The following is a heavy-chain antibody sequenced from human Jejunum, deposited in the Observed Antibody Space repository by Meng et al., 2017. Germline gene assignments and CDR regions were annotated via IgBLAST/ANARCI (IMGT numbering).Heavy chain of an antibody. Sequence: SETLSLTCTVSGDSISSGSYYWSWIRQPAGKGLEWIGRIYTNENTHYNPSLKSRVIISVDTSQNQFSLRLSSVTAADTAVYYCARYSGSSRAFDIWGQGTRVTVSS. CDR2: IYTNENT. CDR3: ARYSGSSRAFDI. V-gene: IGHV4-61*02. CDR1: GDSISSGSYY. J-gene: IGHJ3*02. D-gene: IGHD5-12*01.